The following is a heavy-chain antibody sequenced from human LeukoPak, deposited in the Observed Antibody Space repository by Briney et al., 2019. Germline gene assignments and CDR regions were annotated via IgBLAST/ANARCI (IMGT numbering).Heavy chain of an antibody. CDR3: AKAGIAVPATPEY. D-gene: IGHD6-19*01. CDR1: GFTFRNYW. Sequence: GGSLRLSCAASGFTFRNYWMGWVRQAPGKGLEWVANTKPDGSAEYYADSVRGRFTTSRDNANNFLYQQMNSLRAEDTAVYYCAKAGIAVPATPEYCGQGTQVTVSS. J-gene: IGHJ4*02. CDR2: TKPDGSAE. V-gene: IGHV3-7*01.